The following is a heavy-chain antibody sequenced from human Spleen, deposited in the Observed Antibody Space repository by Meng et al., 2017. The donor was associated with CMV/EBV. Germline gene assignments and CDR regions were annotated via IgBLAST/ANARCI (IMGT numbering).Heavy chain of an antibody. CDR3: ARDDYDLDRYAFDI. J-gene: IGHJ3*02. CDR2: ISGYNGNT. Sequence: ASVKVSCKASGYSLSSYGISWVRQAPGQGLEWMGWISGYNGNTNYAQRVQGRVTMTTDTSTSTAYMELRSLKSDDTAVYYCARDDYDLDRYAFDIWGQGTMVTVSS. CDR1: GYSLSSYG. D-gene: IGHD4-17*01. V-gene: IGHV1-18*01.